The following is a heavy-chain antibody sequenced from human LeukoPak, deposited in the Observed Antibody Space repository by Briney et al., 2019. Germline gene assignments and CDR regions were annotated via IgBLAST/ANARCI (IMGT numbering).Heavy chain of an antibody. J-gene: IGHJ5*02. CDR1: GGSFSGYY. Sequence: PSETLSLTCAVHGGSFSGYYWSWIRQPPGKGLEWIGEINHSGSTNYNPSLKSRVTISVDTSKNQFSLKLSSVTAADTAVYYCARGPRFDPWGQGTLVTVSS. CDR3: ARGPRFDP. V-gene: IGHV4-34*01. CDR2: INHSGST.